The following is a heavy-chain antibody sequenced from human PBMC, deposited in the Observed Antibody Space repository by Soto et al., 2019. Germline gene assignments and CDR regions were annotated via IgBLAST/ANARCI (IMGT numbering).Heavy chain of an antibody. CDR1: GVSISSSSYW. D-gene: IGHD6-19*01. J-gene: IGHJ5*02. CDR2: IYYNGRT. Sequence: SETLSLTCSVSGVSISSSSYWWGWVRQSAGKGLEWIGSIYYNGRTHYNPSLKSRVTISLDKSKSQFSLRLISVTAADTAVYYCTREQSDDNYFDPWGQGTLVTVSS. CDR3: TREQSDDNYFDP. V-gene: IGHV4-39*07.